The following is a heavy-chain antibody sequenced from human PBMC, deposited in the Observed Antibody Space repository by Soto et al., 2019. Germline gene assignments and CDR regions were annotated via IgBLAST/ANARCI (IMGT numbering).Heavy chain of an antibody. D-gene: IGHD2-2*01. CDR1: GGSISSGGYY. CDR2: IYYSGST. J-gene: IGHJ4*02. V-gene: IGHV4-31*03. CDR3: ARLDCSSTSCYLIDY. Sequence: QVQLQESGPGLVKPSQTLSLTCTVSGGSISSGGYYWSWIRQHPGKGLEWIGYIYYSGSTYYNPSLKSRVTISVDTSKNQFSLKLSSVTAADTAVYYCARLDCSSTSCYLIDYWGQGTLVTVSS.